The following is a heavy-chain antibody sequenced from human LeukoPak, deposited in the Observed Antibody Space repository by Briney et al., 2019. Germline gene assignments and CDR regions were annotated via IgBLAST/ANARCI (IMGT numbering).Heavy chain of an antibody. CDR2: INPYNGNT. Sequence: AASVKVSCKASGYTFSSYGISWVRQAPGQGLEWVGRINPYNGNTKYVQKFYDRVSMTTDTSTSTAYMELRRLRSGDTAMYYCARGPRYDYDSSVYYFEFWGQGTLVTVSS. V-gene: IGHV1-18*01. J-gene: IGHJ4*02. CDR3: ARGPRYDYDSSVYYFEF. CDR1: GYTFSSYG. D-gene: IGHD3-22*01.